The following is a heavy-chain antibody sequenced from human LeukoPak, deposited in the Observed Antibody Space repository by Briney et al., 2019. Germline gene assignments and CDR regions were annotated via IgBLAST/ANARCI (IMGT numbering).Heavy chain of an antibody. CDR2: INPSGGST. D-gene: IGHD3-22*01. J-gene: IGHJ4*02. CDR3: ARDRGNYYDSSHSSIDY. CDR1: GYTFTSYY. V-gene: IGHV1-46*01. Sequence: ASVKVSCKASGYTFTSYYMHWVRQAPGQGLEWTGIINPSGGSTSYAQKFQGRVTMTRDMSTSTVYMELSSLRSEDTAVYYCARDRGNYYDSSHSSIDYWGQGTLVTVSS.